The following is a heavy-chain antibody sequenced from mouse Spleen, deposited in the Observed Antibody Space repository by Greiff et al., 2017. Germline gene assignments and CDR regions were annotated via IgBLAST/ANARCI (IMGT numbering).Heavy chain of an antibody. V-gene: IGHV1-7*01. J-gene: IGHJ2*01. Sequence: QVQLQQSGAELAKPGASVKLSCKASDYTFTSYWMHWVKQRPGQGLEWIGYINPSSGYTKYNQKFKDKATLTADKSSSTAYMQLSSLTYEDCAVYYCAPIIITTLDYWGQGTTLTGSS. D-gene: IGHD1-1*01. CDR2: INPSSGYT. CDR1: DYTFTSYW. CDR3: APIIITTLDY.